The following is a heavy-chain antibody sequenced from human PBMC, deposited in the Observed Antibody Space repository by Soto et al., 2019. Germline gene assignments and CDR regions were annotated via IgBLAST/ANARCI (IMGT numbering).Heavy chain of an antibody. J-gene: IGHJ4*02. CDR2: IYHSGDT. D-gene: IGHD2-15*01. Sequence: QVQLQESGPGLVEPSGTLSLTCAVSAHSTTLNWWSWLRHSPGKGLEWIGEIYHSGDTNYNPSLKSRVILSVDKSKNQFALHLISVTAAATAVYYCAGSTRWRFDYWGQGSLVTVSS. V-gene: IGHV4-4*02. CDR3: AGSTRWRFDY. CDR1: AHSTTLNW.